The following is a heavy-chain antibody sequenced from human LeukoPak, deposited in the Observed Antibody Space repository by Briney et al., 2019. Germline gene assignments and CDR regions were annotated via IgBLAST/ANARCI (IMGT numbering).Heavy chain of an antibody. Sequence: ASVKVSCKASGYTFTSYGISWVRQAPVQGLEWMGWISAYNGNTNYAQKLQGRVTMTTDTSTSTAYMELRSLRSDDTAVYYCARDAGSGSYGPFDYWGQGTLVTVSS. CDR1: GYTFTSYG. D-gene: IGHD3-10*01. J-gene: IGHJ4*02. CDR2: ISAYNGNT. CDR3: ARDAGSGSYGPFDY. V-gene: IGHV1-18*01.